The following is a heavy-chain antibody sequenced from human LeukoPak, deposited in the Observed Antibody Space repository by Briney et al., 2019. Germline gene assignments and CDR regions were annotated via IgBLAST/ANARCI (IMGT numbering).Heavy chain of an antibody. D-gene: IGHD3-10*01. V-gene: IGHV4-34*01. CDR1: GGSFSGYY. J-gene: IGHJ5*02. Sequence: SETLSLTCAVYGGSFSGYYWSGIRQPPGKGLEWIGEINHSGSTNYNPSLKSRVTISVDTSKNQFSLKLSSVTAADTAVYYCASLVLLWFGELSTNWFDPWGQGTLVTVSS. CDR3: ASLVLLWFGELSTNWFDP. CDR2: INHSGST.